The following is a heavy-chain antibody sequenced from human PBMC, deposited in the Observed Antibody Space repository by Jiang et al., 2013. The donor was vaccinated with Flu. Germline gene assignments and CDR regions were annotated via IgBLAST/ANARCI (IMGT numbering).Heavy chain of an antibody. CDR3: ARGPTYYDILTGYYKSGAFDI. D-gene: IGHD3-9*01. J-gene: IGHJ3*02. Sequence: YWSWIRQPPGKGLEWIGEINHSGSTNYNPSLKSRVTISIDTSKNQFSLQLSSVTAADTAVYYCARGPTYYDILTGYYKSGAFDIWGQGTMVTVSS. CDR1: Y. CDR2: INHSGST. V-gene: IGHV4-34*01.